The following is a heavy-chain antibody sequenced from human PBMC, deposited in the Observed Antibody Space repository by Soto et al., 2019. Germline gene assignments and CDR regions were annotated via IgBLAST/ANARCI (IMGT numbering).Heavy chain of an antibody. CDR3: ARGNPGGPEYYFDY. Sequence: SSETLSLSCAASGFTVSSNYMSWVRQAPGKGLEWVSVIYSGGSTYYADSVKGRFTISRDNSKNTLYLQMNSLRAEDTAVYYCARGNPGGPEYYFDYWGQGTLVTVSS. V-gene: IGHV3-53*01. J-gene: IGHJ4*02. D-gene: IGHD3-10*01. CDR1: GFTVSSNY. CDR2: IYSGGST.